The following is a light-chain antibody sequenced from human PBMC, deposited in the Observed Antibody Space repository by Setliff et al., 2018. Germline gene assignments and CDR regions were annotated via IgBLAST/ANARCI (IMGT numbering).Light chain of an antibody. CDR3: SSYTSSSTSYV. Sequence: QSVLAQPASVSGSPGQSITISCTGTSSDVGGYNYVSWYQQHPGKAPKPMIYDVSNRPSGVSNRFSGSKSGNTASLTISGLQAEDEADYYCSSYTSSSTSYVFGTGTKVTV. V-gene: IGLV2-14*03. J-gene: IGLJ1*01. CDR1: SSDVGGYNY. CDR2: DVS.